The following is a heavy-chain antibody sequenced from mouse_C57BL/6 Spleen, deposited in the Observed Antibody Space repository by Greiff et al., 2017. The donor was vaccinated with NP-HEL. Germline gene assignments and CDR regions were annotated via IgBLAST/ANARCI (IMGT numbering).Heavy chain of an antibody. D-gene: IGHD3-3*01. CDR2: ISSGGDYI. CDR3: TRAIRARWFAY. V-gene: IGHV5-9-1*02. J-gene: IGHJ3*01. Sequence: EVKLVESGEGLVKPGGSLKLSCAASGFTFSSYAMSWVRPTPEKRLEWVAYISSGGDYIYYADTVKGRFTISRDNARNTLYLQMSSLKSEDTAMYYCTRAIRARWFAYWGQGTLVTVSA. CDR1: GFTFSSYA.